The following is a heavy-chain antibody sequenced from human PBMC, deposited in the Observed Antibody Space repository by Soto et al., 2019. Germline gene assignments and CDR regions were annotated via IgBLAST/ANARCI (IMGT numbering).Heavy chain of an antibody. J-gene: IGHJ5*02. CDR3: ARGGGGLELPYNWFDP. D-gene: IGHD1-7*01. V-gene: IGHV1-69*12. CDR2: IIPIFGTA. Sequence: QVQLVQSGAEVKKPGSSVKVSCKASGGTFSSYAISWVRQAPGQGLEWMGGIIPIFGTANYAQKFQGRVKDTADESTSTAHREQGSLRSEDTGVYFGARGGGGLELPYNWFDPWGQGTLVTVSS. CDR1: GGTFSSYA.